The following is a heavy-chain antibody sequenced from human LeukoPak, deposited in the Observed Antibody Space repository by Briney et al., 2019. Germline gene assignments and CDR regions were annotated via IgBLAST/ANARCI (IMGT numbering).Heavy chain of an antibody. CDR1: GFTFSSYW. J-gene: IGHJ1*01. V-gene: IGHV3-7*01. CDR3: ARGSCSSTSCPGQH. Sequence: GGSLRLSCAASGFTFSSYWMSWVRQAPGKRLEWVANIKQDGSEKYYVDSVKGRFTISRDNAKNSLYLQMNSLRAEDTAVYYCARGSCSSTSCPGQHWGQGTLVTVSS. D-gene: IGHD2-2*01. CDR2: IKQDGSEK.